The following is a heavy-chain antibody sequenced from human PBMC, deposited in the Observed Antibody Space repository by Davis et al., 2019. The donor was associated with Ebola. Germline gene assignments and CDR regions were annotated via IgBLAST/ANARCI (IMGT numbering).Heavy chain of an antibody. CDR3: AKDSEPYDYVWVGMDV. V-gene: IGHV3-23*01. CDR2: ISGSGGST. CDR1: GFTFSSYA. Sequence: GESLKISCAASGFTFSSYAMSWVRQAPGKGLEWVSAISGSGGSTYYADSVKGRFTISRDNSKNTLYLQMNSLRAEDTAVYYCAKDSEPYDYVWVGMDVWGQGTTVTVSS. D-gene: IGHD3-16*01. J-gene: IGHJ6*02.